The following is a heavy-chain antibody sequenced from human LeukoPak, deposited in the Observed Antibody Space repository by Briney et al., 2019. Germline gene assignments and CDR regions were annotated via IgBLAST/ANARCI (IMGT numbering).Heavy chain of an antibody. CDR2: IYTSGST. CDR1: GGSISSYY. Sequence: SETLSLTCTVSGGSISSYYWSWIRQPAGKGLEWIGRIYTSGSTNYNPSLKSRVTMSVDTSKNQFSLNLTSVTAADMAVYYCARHLPMANTDVFDIWGQGAMVIVSS. V-gene: IGHV4-4*07. J-gene: IGHJ3*02. CDR3: ARHLPMANTDVFDI. D-gene: IGHD3-10*01.